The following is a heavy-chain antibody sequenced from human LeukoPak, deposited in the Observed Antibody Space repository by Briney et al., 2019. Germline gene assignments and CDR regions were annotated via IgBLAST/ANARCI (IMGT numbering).Heavy chain of an antibody. CDR1: GGTFSSYA. D-gene: IGHD3-22*01. V-gene: IGHV1-69*13. CDR3: ARVSDYYDSSGYYMIFDY. Sequence: SVKVSCKASGGTFSSYAISWVRQAPGQGLEWMGGIIPIFGTANYAQKFQGRVTITADESTSTAYMELSRLRSEDTAVYYCARVSDYYDSSGYYMIFDYWGQGTLVTVSS. CDR2: IIPIFGTA. J-gene: IGHJ4*02.